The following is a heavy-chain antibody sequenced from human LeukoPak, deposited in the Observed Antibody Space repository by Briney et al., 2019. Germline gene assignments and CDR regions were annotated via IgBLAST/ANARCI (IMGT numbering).Heavy chain of an antibody. CDR1: ADSISRSSYF. Sequence: PSETLSLTCSVSADSISRSSYFWGWIRQPPGKGLEWIANIYYSGNTFYNPSLKSRVTISVDTSKNQFSLKLSSVTAADTAVYYCARGGVVGAQWWFDPWGQGTLVTVSS. CDR3: ARGGVVGAQWWFDP. J-gene: IGHJ5*02. V-gene: IGHV4-39*07. CDR2: IYYSGNT. D-gene: IGHD1-26*01.